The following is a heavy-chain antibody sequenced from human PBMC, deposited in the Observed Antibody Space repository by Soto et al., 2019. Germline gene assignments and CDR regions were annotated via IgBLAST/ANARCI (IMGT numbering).Heavy chain of an antibody. V-gene: IGHV1-8*02. Sequence: ASVKVSCKASGYTFTSYAMHWVRQAPGQRLEWMGWMNPNSGNTGYAQKFQGRVTMTRNTSISTAYMELSSLRSEDTAVYYCARVAARNRRSSGWPYWGQGTLVTVSS. CDR1: GYTFTSYA. J-gene: IGHJ4*02. CDR3: ARVAARNRRSSGWPY. D-gene: IGHD6-19*01. CDR2: MNPNSGNT.